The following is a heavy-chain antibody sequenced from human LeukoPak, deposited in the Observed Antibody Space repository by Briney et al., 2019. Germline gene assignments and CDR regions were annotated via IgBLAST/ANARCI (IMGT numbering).Heavy chain of an antibody. CDR3: AKGIRNNGWAGAFDI. Sequence: GGSLRLSCAASGFTFSTYGMHWVRQAPGKGLEWVTVIWHDGSHKDYADSVKGRFTISRDNSKNTLYLQMNSLRIEDTAVYYCAKGIRNNGWAGAFDIWGQGTLVPVSS. CDR2: IWHDGSHK. CDR1: GFTFSTYG. D-gene: IGHD1/OR15-1a*01. J-gene: IGHJ3*02. V-gene: IGHV3-33*06.